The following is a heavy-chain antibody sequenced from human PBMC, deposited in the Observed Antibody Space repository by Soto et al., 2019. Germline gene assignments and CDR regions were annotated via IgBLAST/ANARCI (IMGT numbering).Heavy chain of an antibody. J-gene: IGHJ3*02. V-gene: IGHV3-30*18. CDR3: AKQDVDYDFWSGYSQWGAFDI. D-gene: IGHD3-3*01. Sequence: GGSLRLSCAASGFTFSSYGMHWVRQAPGKGLEWVAVISYDGSNKYYADSVKGRFTITRDNSKNTLYLQMNSLRAEDTAVYYCAKQDVDYDFWSGYSQWGAFDIWGQGTMVTVSS. CDR1: GFTFSSYG. CDR2: ISYDGSNK.